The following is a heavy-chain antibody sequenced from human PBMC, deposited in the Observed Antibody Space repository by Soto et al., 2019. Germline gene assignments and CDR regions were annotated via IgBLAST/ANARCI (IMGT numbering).Heavy chain of an antibody. CDR2: IYPGDSDT. Sequence: GESLKISCKGSGYSFTSYWIGWVRQMPGKGLEWMGIIYPGDSDTRYSPSFQGQVTISADKSISTAYLQWSSLKASDTAMYYCAREPLCIAAAGMGGYYYYGMDVWGQGTTVTVSS. CDR1: GYSFTSYW. J-gene: IGHJ6*02. D-gene: IGHD6-13*01. CDR3: AREPLCIAAAGMGGYYYYGMDV. V-gene: IGHV5-51*01.